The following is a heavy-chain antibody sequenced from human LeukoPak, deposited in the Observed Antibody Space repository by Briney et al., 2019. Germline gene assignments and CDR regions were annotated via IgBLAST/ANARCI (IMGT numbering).Heavy chain of an antibody. V-gene: IGHV3-30-3*01. CDR1: GFTFSRYA. J-gene: IGHJ5*02. D-gene: IGHD6-19*01. CDR3: ARVVVAATLGNWFDP. CDR2: ISYDGSDK. Sequence: GRSLRLSCAASGFTFSRYAMHWVRQAPGKGLDWVAVISYDGSDKYYGDSVKGRFTISRDNSKNTLYLQMNSLRAEDTAVYYCARVVVAATLGNWFDPWGQGTLVTVSS.